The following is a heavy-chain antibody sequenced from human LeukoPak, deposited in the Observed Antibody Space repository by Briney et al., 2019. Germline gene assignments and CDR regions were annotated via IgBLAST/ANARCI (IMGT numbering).Heavy chain of an antibody. Sequence: SQTLSLTCTVSGGSISSGDYYWSWIRQPPGKGLEWIGYIYYSGGTYYNPSLKSRVTMSVDTSKNQFSLKLSSVTAADTAVYYCARDPNADAFDIWGQGTMVTVSS. CDR3: ARDPNADAFDI. J-gene: IGHJ3*02. V-gene: IGHV4-30-4*01. CDR2: IYYSGGT. CDR1: GGSISSGDYY.